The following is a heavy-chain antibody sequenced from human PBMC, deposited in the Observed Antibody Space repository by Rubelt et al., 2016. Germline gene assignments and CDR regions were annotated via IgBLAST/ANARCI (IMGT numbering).Heavy chain of an antibody. CDR3: ASTRDHADY. V-gene: IGHV3-72*01. Sequence: EVQRVESGGGLVQPGGSLRLSCEASAFTLSDHYIDWVCQAPGKGLEWVGRIRNKANRDTTEYAASLTGRFIIARDDSRNSLYLQMNSLKADDTAVYYCASTRDHADYWGQGTLVTVSS. CDR1: AFTLSDHY. J-gene: IGHJ4*02. D-gene: IGHD2-2*01. CDR2: IRNKANRDTT.